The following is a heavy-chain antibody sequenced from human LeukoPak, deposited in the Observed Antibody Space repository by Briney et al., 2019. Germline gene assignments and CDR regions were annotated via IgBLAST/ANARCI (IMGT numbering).Heavy chain of an antibody. J-gene: IGHJ4*02. CDR3: ARPGRSVTQGY. D-gene: IGHD3-10*01. CDR2: MNQDGSEK. Sequence: GESLRLSCVASGFTFTDYWMGWVRQAPGRGPEWVANMNQDGSEKLYVDSVKGRFTISRDNGKHSVSLQMNSLRAEDTAVYYCARPGRSVTQGYWGQGTLVTVSS. V-gene: IGHV3-7*02. CDR1: GFTFTDYW.